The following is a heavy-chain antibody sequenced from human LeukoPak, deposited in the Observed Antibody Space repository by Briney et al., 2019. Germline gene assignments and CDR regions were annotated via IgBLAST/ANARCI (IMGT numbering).Heavy chain of an antibody. Sequence: PGGSLRLSCAASGFTFSSYAMSWVRQAPGKGLEWVSAISGSGGSTYYADSVKGRFTISRDNSKNTLYLQMNSLRAEDTAVYYCAKDQGYYDFWSGLRAFDIWGQGTMVTVSS. CDR3: AKDQGYYDFWSGLRAFDI. CDR2: ISGSGGST. CDR1: GFTFSSYA. J-gene: IGHJ3*02. V-gene: IGHV3-23*01. D-gene: IGHD3-3*01.